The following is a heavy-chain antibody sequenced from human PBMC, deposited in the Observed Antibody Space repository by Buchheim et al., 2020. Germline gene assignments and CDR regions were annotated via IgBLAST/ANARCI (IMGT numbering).Heavy chain of an antibody. CDR3: AKGIPRHLEQVYYGMDV. D-gene: IGHD1/OR15-1a*01. V-gene: IGHV3-30*02. J-gene: IGHJ6*02. Sequence: DSVKGRFTISRDNSKNTLYLQMNSLRAEATAVYYCAKGIPRHLEQVYYGMDVWGQGTT.